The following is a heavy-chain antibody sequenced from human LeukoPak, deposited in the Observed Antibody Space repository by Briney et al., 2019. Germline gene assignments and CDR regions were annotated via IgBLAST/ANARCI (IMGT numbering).Heavy chain of an antibody. CDR2: ISWNSGSI. Sequence: TGGSLRLSCAASGFTFDDYAMHWVRQAPGKGLEWVSGISWNSGSIGYADSVKGRFTISRDNAKNSLYLQMNSLRAEDMALYYCAKGSRWDYDSSGPLAYWGQGTLVTVSS. CDR3: AKGSRWDYDSSGPLAY. CDR1: GFTFDDYA. V-gene: IGHV3-9*03. D-gene: IGHD3-22*01. J-gene: IGHJ4*02.